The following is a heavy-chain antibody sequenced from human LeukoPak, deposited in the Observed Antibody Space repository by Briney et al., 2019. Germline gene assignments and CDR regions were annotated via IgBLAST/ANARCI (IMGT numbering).Heavy chain of an antibody. Sequence: ASVKVSCKASGYTFTSNYIHWVRQAPGQGLEWMGMIYPRDGSTSYAQEFQGRVTVTRDTSTSTVRMELSGLRSEDTAVYYCARDQEGFDYWGQGTLVTVSS. CDR1: GYTFTSNY. J-gene: IGHJ4*02. V-gene: IGHV1-46*01. CDR3: ARDQEGFDY. CDR2: IYPRDGST.